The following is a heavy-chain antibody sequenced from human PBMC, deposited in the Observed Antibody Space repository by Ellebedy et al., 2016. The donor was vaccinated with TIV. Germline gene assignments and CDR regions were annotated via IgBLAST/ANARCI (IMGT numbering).Heavy chain of an antibody. CDR2: IYYSGST. V-gene: IGHV4-39*01. Sequence: SETLSLXXAVYGGSFSGYYWGWIRQPPGKGLEWIGSIYYSGSTYYNPSLKSRVTISVDTSKNQFSLKLSSVTAADTAVYYCARHFNLRGWYFDLWGRGTLVTVSS. CDR3: ARHFNLRGWYFDL. J-gene: IGHJ2*01. CDR1: GGSFSGYY.